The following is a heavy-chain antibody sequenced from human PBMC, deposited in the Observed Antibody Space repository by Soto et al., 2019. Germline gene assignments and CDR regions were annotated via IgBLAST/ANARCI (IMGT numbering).Heavy chain of an antibody. D-gene: IGHD3-22*01. Sequence: SETLYLTCTVSGGSISSGDYYWSWIRQPPGKGLEWIGYIYYSGSTYYNPSLKSRVTISVDTSKNQFSLKLSSVTAADTAVYYCARGRYYDSSGYYYIWGQGTLVTVSS. CDR2: IYYSGST. J-gene: IGHJ4*02. V-gene: IGHV4-30-4*01. CDR3: ARGRYYDSSGYYYI. CDR1: GGSISSGDYY.